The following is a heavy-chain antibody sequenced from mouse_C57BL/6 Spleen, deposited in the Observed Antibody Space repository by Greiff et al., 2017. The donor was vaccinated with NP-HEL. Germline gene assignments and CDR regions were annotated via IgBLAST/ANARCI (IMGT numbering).Heavy chain of an antibody. Sequence: VHLVESGPELVKPGASVKISCKASGYAFSSSWMNWVKQRPGKGLEWIGRIYPGDGDTNYNGKFKGKATLTADKSSSTAYMQLSSLTSEDSAVYFCAREDYYGSSLDYWGQGTTLTVSS. V-gene: IGHV1-82*01. CDR1: GYAFSSSW. D-gene: IGHD1-1*01. CDR3: AREDYYGSSLDY. J-gene: IGHJ2*01. CDR2: IYPGDGDT.